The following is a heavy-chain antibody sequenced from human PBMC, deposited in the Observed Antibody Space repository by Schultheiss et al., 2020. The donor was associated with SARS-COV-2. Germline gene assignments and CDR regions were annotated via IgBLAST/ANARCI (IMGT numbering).Heavy chain of an antibody. CDR2: ISGSGGST. J-gene: IGHJ4*02. Sequence: GGSLRLSCAASGFTFSSYGMHWVRQAPGKGLEWVSAISGSGGSTYYADSVKGRFTISRDNAKNSLYLQMNSLRAEDTAVYYCARDRYDFWSGYYTWGQGTLVTVSS. CDR1: GFTFSSYG. CDR3: ARDRYDFWSGYYT. D-gene: IGHD3-3*01. V-gene: IGHV3-21*01.